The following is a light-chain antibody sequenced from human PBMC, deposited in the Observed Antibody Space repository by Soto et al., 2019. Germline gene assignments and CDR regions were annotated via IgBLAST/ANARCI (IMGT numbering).Light chain of an antibody. CDR3: QSYDSSLSDVV. Sequence: QSVLTQPPSVSGAPGQRVTISCTGSSSNIGAGYDVHWYQQLPGTAPKLLIYGNSKRPSGVPDRFSGSKSGTSASLAITGLQDEDEADYYCQSYDSSLSDVVFGGGTQLTVL. CDR1: SSNIGAGYD. V-gene: IGLV1-40*01. J-gene: IGLJ2*01. CDR2: GNS.